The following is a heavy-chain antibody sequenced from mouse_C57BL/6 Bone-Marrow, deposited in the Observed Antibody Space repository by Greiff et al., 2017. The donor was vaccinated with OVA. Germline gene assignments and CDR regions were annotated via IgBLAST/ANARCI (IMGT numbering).Heavy chain of an antibody. D-gene: IGHD4-1*01. V-gene: IGHV1-64*01. CDR3: ARSELGRDAMDY. CDR1: GYTFTSYW. Sequence: QVQLQQPGAELVKPGASVKLSCKASGYTFTSYWMHWVKQRPGQGLEWIGMIHPNSGSTNYNEKFKSKATLTVDKSSSTAYMQLSSLTSEDSAVYCCARSELGRDAMDYWGQGTSVTVSS. CDR2: IHPNSGST. J-gene: IGHJ4*01.